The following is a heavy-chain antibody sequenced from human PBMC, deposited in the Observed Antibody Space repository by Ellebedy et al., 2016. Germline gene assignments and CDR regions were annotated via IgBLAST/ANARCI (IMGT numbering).Heavy chain of an antibody. J-gene: IGHJ6*02. V-gene: IGHV3-23*01. CDR1: GFTFSSYA. CDR3: AKDTSLGGDYDYYYYGMDV. Sequence: GESLKISCAASGFTFSSYAMSWVRQAPGKGLEWVSAISGSGGSTYYADSVKGRFTISRDNSKNTLYLQMNSLRAEDTAVYYCAKDTSLGGDYDYYYYGMDVWGQGTTVTVSS. CDR2: ISGSGGST. D-gene: IGHD4-17*01.